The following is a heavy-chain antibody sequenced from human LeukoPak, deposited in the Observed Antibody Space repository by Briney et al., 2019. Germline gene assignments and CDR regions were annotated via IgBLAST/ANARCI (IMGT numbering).Heavy chain of an antibody. CDR1: GYTFTGYY. D-gene: IGHD3-10*01. Sequence: ASVKVSCKASGYTFTGYYMHWVRQTPGQGLEWMGWINPNSGGTNYAQKFQGRVTMTRDTSISTAYMELSRLRSDDTAVYYCARDGSPTLLWFGEGPFDYWGQGTLVTVSS. CDR3: ARDGSPTLLWFGEGPFDY. J-gene: IGHJ4*02. CDR2: INPNSGGT. V-gene: IGHV1-2*02.